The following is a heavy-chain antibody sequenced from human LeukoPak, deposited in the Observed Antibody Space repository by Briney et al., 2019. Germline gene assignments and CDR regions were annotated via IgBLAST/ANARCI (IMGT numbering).Heavy chain of an antibody. Sequence: ASVKVSCKASGYTFTGYYMHWVRQAPGQGLEWMGWINPNSGGTNYAQKFQGRVTMTRDTSISTAYMELSRLSSDDTAVYYCARDLVRAKNWFDPWGQGTLVTVSS. CDR1: GYTFTGYY. CDR3: ARDLVRAKNWFDP. CDR2: INPNSGGT. V-gene: IGHV1-2*02. J-gene: IGHJ5*02. D-gene: IGHD3-10*01.